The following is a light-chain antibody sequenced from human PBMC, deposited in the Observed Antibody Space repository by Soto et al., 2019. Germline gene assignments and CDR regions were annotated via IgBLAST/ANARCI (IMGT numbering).Light chain of an antibody. CDR1: QSVRSN. CDR3: QKYDSAPRT. CDR2: GAS. J-gene: IGKJ1*01. Sequence: EIVITQSPATLSVSPGERATLSCRASQSVRSNLAWYQQKPGQAPRLLIYGASTRETGIPARVSGSGSGTVFTLTISSLQPEDVETYDCQKYDSAPRTFGQGTKVDIK. V-gene: IGKV3-15*01.